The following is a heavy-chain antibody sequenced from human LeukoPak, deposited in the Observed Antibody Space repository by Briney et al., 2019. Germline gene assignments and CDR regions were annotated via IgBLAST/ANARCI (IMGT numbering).Heavy chain of an antibody. CDR3: AKFKGVAEIFDY. V-gene: IGHV3-23*01. CDR2: ISGSGGST. D-gene: IGHD2-15*01. CDR1: GFTFSSYW. J-gene: IGHJ4*02. Sequence: GGSLRLSCAASGFTFSSYWMSWVRQAPGKGLEWVSAISGSGGSTYYADSVKGRFTISRDNSKNTLYLQMNSLRAEDTAVYYCAKFKGVAEIFDYWGQGTLVTVSS.